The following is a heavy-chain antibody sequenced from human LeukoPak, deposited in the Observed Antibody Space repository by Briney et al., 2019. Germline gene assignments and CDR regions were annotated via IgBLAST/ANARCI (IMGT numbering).Heavy chain of an antibody. J-gene: IGHJ4*02. D-gene: IGHD7-27*01. CDR1: GGTFSSYA. CDR3: ARDSAWGPEFDY. Sequence: SVKVSCKASGGTFSSYAISWVRQAPGQGLEWMGRIIPIFGTANYAQKFQGRVTITTDESTSTACMELSSLRSEDTAVYYCARDSAWGPEFDYWGQGTLVTVSS. V-gene: IGHV1-69*05. CDR2: IIPIFGTA.